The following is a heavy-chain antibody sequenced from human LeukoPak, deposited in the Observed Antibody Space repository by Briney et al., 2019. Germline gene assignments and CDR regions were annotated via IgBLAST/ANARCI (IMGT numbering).Heavy chain of an antibody. J-gene: IGHJ3*02. CDR2: IIPILGIA. Sequence: SVKVSCKASGYTFTSYGISWVRQAPGQGLEWMGRIIPILGIANYAQKFQGRVTITADKSTSTAYMELNSLRSEDTAVFYCARVAELRSSDAFDIWGQGTMVTVSS. CDR3: ARVAELRSSDAFDI. D-gene: IGHD1-26*01. V-gene: IGHV1-69*04. CDR1: GYTFTSYG.